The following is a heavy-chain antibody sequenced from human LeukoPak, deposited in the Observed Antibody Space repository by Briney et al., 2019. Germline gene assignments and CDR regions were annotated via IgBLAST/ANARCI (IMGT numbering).Heavy chain of an antibody. CDR1: GFTFSSYS. CDR3: ARETAELGRSFDY. J-gene: IGHJ4*02. V-gene: IGHV3-21*01. Sequence: GGSLRLSCAASGFTFSSYSMNWVRQAPGKGLEWVSSISSSSSYIYYADSVKGRFTISRDNAKNSLYLQMNSLRAEDTAVYYCARETAELGRSFDYWGQGAQVTVSS. D-gene: IGHD6-6*01. CDR2: ISSSSSYI.